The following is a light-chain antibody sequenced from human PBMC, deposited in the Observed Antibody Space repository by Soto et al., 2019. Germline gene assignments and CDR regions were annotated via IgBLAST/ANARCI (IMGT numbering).Light chain of an antibody. J-gene: IGKJ5*01. CDR1: QGVTTN. Sequence: VMTQSPGTLSLSPGERATLSCRAGQGVTTNFAWYQQKSGQSPRLLIYDVSIRATGVPARFSGTGSETDFTLTISGLQSEDSAVYFCQQYNNWPFSFGQGTRLEIK. V-gene: IGKV3-15*01. CDR2: DVS. CDR3: QQYNNWPFS.